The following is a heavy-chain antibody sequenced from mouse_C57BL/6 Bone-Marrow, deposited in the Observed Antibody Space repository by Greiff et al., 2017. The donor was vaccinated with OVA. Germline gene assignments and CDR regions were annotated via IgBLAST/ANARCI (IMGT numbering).Heavy chain of an antibody. CDR2: IYPGSGST. CDR3: ARERGMRLRDYAMDY. Sequence: QVQLQQPGAELVKPGASVKMSCKASGYTFTSYWITWVKQRPGQGLEWIGDIYPGSGSTNYTAKFKSKATLPVDPSSRPAYMQLSSLTSENSVVYDWARERGMRLRDYAMDYWGQGTSVTVSS. D-gene: IGHD2-4*01. V-gene: IGHV1-55*01. J-gene: IGHJ4*01. CDR1: GYTFTSYW.